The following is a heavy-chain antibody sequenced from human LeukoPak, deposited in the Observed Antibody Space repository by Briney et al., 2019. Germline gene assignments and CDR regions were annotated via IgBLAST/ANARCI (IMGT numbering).Heavy chain of an antibody. V-gene: IGHV1-18*01. CDR3: SRSPMWESSGYLAFFDS. J-gene: IGHJ4*02. D-gene: IGHD3-22*01. CDR1: GYTFTSYG. Sequence: GAAVKVSCKASGYTFTSYGISWVRPAPGQGLEWVGWISAYNGNTNYEQKLQGRVTMTTDKSTSTVYMELQIQSPDATAADFMSRSPMWESSGYLAFFDSWGQGTLVTVSS. CDR2: ISAYNGNT.